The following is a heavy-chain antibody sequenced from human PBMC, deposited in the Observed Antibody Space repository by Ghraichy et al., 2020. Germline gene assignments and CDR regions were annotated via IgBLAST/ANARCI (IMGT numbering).Heavy chain of an antibody. D-gene: IGHD4-17*01. J-gene: IGHJ6*04. CDR3: ARLINYGDYALDV. V-gene: IGHV4-34*01. CDR2: INHSGST. CDR1: GGSFSGYY. Sequence: SETLSLTCAVYGGSFSGYYWSWIRQPPGKGLEWIGEINHSGSTNYNPSLKSRVTISVDTSKNQFSLKLSSVTAADTAVYYCARLINYGDYALDVWGKGTTVTVSS.